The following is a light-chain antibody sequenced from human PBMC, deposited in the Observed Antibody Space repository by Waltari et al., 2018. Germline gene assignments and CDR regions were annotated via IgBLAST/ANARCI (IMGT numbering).Light chain of an antibody. CDR3: QQYDHWPRT. Sequence: EAVMTQSPATLSVWPGERATLSCRASQSVSSNLAWYQQKPGQAPRLLIYGASTRATGIPARVSGSGSGTEFTLAISSLQSEDVAVYYCQQYDHWPRTFGQGTKLEIK. J-gene: IGKJ2*01. CDR2: GAS. V-gene: IGKV3D-15*01. CDR1: QSVSSN.